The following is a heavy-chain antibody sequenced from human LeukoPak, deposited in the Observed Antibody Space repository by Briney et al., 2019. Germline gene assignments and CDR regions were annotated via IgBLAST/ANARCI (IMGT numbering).Heavy chain of an antibody. D-gene: IGHD3-3*01. V-gene: IGHV1-46*01. J-gene: IGHJ4*02. CDR3: ARRIMYYDFWSGSYFDY. CDR2: INPSGGST. CDR1: GYTFTSYY. Sequence: ASVKVSRKASGYTFTSYYMHWVRQAPGQGLEWMGIINPSGGSTSYAQKFQGRVTMTTDTSTSTAYMELRSLRSDDTAVYYCARRIMYYDFWSGSYFDYWGQGTLVTVSS.